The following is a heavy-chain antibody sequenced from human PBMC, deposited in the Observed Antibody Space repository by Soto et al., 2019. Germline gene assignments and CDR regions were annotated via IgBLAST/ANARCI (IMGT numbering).Heavy chain of an antibody. J-gene: IGHJ4*02. CDR3: AGSSSGWGSTLGY. V-gene: IGHV1-8*01. D-gene: IGHD3-10*01. Sequence: QVQLVQSGAEVKKPGASVKVSCKASGYTFSSYDINWMRQATGQGLEGMGWMNPNSGNTGYAQKFQGRATMTRNTSIGTAYWGLGSLGSEAPAVNSCAGSSSGWGSTLGYWGQEPWSPSPQ. CDR1: GYTFSSYD. CDR2: MNPNSGNT.